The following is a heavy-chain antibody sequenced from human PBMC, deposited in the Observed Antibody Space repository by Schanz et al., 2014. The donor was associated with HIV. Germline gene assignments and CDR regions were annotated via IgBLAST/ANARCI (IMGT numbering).Heavy chain of an antibody. CDR3: ARGLGASIWDY. V-gene: IGHV3-9*01. D-gene: IGHD1-26*01. CDR1: GFSFDDYA. Sequence: EVQLVESGGGLVQPGRSLRLSCAASGFSFDDYAMHWVRQAPGKGLEWVSCISWNSGSIGYADSVKGRFTISRDNAKNSLYMQMNSLRGDDTAVYYCARGLGASIWDYWGQGTLVTVSS. J-gene: IGHJ4*02. CDR2: ISWNSGSI.